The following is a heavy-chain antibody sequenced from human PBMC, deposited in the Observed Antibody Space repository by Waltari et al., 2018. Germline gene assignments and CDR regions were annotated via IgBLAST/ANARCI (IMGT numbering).Heavy chain of an antibody. CDR1: GGSFSGYY. J-gene: IGHJ4*02. CDR3: ARGPSVIAAAGTGY. CDR2: INHSGST. Sequence: QVQLQQWGAGLLKPSETLSLTCAVYGGSFSGYYWSWIRQPPGKGLEWIGEINHSGSTNYTPALKSRVTISVDTSKNQFSLKLSSVTAADTAVYYCARGPSVIAAAGTGYWGQGTLVTVSS. V-gene: IGHV4-34*01. D-gene: IGHD6-13*01.